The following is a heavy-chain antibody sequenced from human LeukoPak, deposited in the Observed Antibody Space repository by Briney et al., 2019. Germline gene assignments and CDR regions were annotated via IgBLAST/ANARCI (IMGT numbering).Heavy chain of an antibody. Sequence: ASVTVSCKASGYTFTGYYTHWVRQAPGQGLEWMGRINPNSGGTNYAQKFQGRVTMTRDTSISTAYMELSRLRSDDTAVYYCARAGIAARLTRDPFGPWGQGTLVTVSS. D-gene: IGHD6-6*01. CDR1: GYTFTGYY. CDR2: INPNSGGT. CDR3: ARAGIAARLTRDPFGP. J-gene: IGHJ5*02. V-gene: IGHV1-2*06.